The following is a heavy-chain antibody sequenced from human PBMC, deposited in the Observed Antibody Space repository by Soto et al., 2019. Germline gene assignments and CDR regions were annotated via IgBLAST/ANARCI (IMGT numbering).Heavy chain of an antibody. D-gene: IGHD2-15*01. Sequence: SETLSLTCAVYGGSFSGYYWSWIRQSPGKGLEWIGEINHSGSSISNPPLKSRVTISVDTSKNQFSLKLRSVTAADTAAYYCARGISLIVEVHRDAPDKYYFDSWRQGILVTVTS. CDR2: INHSGSS. CDR1: GGSFSGYY. CDR3: ARGISLIVEVHRDAPDKYYFDS. V-gene: IGHV4-34*01. J-gene: IGHJ4*02.